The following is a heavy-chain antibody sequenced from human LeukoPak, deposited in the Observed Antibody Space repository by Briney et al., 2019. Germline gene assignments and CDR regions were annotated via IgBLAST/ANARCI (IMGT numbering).Heavy chain of an antibody. Sequence: ASVKVSCKASGYTFTSYSINWVRQAPGQGLEWMGWISGYNANRNYAQKIKGRVTMTTDTSTSTAYMELTSLRSDDTAVYYCARDLSVGISGLYYQYMDVWGKGTTVTVSS. D-gene: IGHD3-10*01. CDR1: GYTFTSYS. V-gene: IGHV1-18*01. J-gene: IGHJ6*03. CDR2: ISGYNANR. CDR3: ARDLSVGISGLYYQYMDV.